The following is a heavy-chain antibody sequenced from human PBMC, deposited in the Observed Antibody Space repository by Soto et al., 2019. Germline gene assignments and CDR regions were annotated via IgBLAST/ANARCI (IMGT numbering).Heavy chain of an antibody. CDR3: ARRTRIAVSGAGLDP. V-gene: IGHV5-51*01. CDR1: GYSFTSYW. D-gene: IGHD6-19*01. CDR2: IYPGDSDT. Sequence: GESLKISCKGSGYSFTSYWIAWVRQMPGKGLEWMGIIYPGDSDTRYSPSFQGQVTISADKSIRTAYLEWSSLKASDTATYYCARRTRIAVSGAGLDPWGQGTLVTVSS. J-gene: IGHJ5*02.